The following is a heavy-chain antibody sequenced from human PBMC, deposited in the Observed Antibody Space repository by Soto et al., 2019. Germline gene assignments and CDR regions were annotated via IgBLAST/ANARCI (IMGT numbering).Heavy chain of an antibody. J-gene: IGHJ4*02. Sequence: LETLSHTCPFSGGSVSSGSYYWSWIRQPPGKGLEWIGYIYYSGSTNYNPSLKSRVTISVDTSKNQFSLKLSSVTAADTAVYYCARGNDYDFWSGYYLRPGFDYWGQGTLVTVSS. CDR3: ARGNDYDFWSGYYLRPGFDY. CDR2: IYYSGST. D-gene: IGHD3-3*01. CDR1: GGSVSSGSYY. V-gene: IGHV4-61*01.